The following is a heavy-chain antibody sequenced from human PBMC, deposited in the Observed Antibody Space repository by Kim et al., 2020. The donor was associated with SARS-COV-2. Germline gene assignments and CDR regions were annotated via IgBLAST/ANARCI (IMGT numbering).Heavy chain of an antibody. J-gene: IGHJ4*01. CDR2: ISYDGSNK. D-gene: IGHD2-15*01. V-gene: IGHV3-30*18. CDR1: GFTFSSYG. Sequence: GGSLRLSCAASGFTFSSYGMHWVRQAPGKGLEWVAVISYDGSNKYYADSVKGRFTISRDNCKNTLYLQMNSLRAEDTAVYYCAKDYCSGGSCYSEVDYWG. CDR3: AKDYCSGGSCYSEVDY.